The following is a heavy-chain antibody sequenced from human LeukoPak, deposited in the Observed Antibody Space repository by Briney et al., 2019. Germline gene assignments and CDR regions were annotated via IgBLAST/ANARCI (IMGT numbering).Heavy chain of an antibody. D-gene: IGHD2-15*01. CDR2: ISAYNGNT. Sequence: ASVKVSCKASGYTFTSYGISWVRQAPGQGLERMGWISAYNGNTNYAQKLQGRVTMTTDTSTSTAYMELRSLRSDDTAVYYCARAGYCSGGSCYAIGPYYYYYYTDVWGKGTTVTISS. J-gene: IGHJ6*03. V-gene: IGHV1-18*01. CDR3: ARAGYCSGGSCYAIGPYYYYYYTDV. CDR1: GYTFTSYG.